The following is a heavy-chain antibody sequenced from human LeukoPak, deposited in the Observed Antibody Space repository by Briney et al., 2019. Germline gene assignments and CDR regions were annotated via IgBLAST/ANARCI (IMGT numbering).Heavy chain of an antibody. D-gene: IGHD3-10*01. J-gene: IGHJ4*02. CDR1: GFTFSSYS. CDR2: ISSSSSTI. V-gene: IGHV3-48*01. CDR3: ARRWGGDY. Sequence: PGGSLRLSCAASGFTFSSYSMNWVRQAPGKGLEWVSYISSSSSTIYYADSVKGRFTISRDNAKNSLYLQMNSLRAEDTAVYYCARRWGGDYWGQGTLVTVSS.